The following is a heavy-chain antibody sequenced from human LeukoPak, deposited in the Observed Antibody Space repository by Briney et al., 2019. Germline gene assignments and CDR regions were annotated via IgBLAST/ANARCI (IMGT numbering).Heavy chain of an antibody. CDR1: GGSISSSSYY. J-gene: IGHJ4*02. V-gene: IGHV4-39*01. CDR3: ARRDFSSGWYRGNY. CDR2: IYYSGST. Sequence: SETLSLTCTVSGGSISSSSYYWGWIRQPPGKGREWIGSIYYSGSTYYNPSLKSRVTISVDTSKNQFSLKLSSVTAADTAEYYCARRDFSSGWYRGNYWGQGTLVTVSS. D-gene: IGHD6-19*01.